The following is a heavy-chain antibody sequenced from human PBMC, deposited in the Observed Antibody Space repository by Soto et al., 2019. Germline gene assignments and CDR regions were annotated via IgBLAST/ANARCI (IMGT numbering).Heavy chain of an antibody. Sequence: QLQLQESGPGLVTPSETLSLTCTVSGGSGSSRSYFWAWVGQSPAKGLEWIGSIDYRGTNFYIASLKSRATISIDTSKNQVSLRLISVTAADTAVYYCARLVACNGGSCQFDPWGQGTLVTVSS. CDR2: IDYRGTN. CDR3: ARLVACNGGSCQFDP. D-gene: IGHD2-15*01. J-gene: IGHJ5*02. V-gene: IGHV4-39*01. CDR1: GGSGSSRSYF.